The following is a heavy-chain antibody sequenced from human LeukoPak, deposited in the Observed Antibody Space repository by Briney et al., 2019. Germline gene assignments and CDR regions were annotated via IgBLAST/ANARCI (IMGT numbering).Heavy chain of an antibody. D-gene: IGHD3-10*01. CDR2: ITGDGENT. V-gene: IGHV3-23*01. CDR1: VFTFSTFT. CDR3: AKSSGSSQKGFDP. J-gene: IGHJ5*02. Sequence: PGGSLRLSCAASVFTFSTFTMRWVREARGKGLEWVANITGDGENTNSADSVKGRYSISRDNSKDMLFLQMSSLRVDDTAIYFCAKSSGSSQKGFDPWGQGTLVTVSS.